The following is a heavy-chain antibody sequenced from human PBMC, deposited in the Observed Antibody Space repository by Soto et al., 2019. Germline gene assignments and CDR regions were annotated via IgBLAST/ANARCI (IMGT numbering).Heavy chain of an antibody. J-gene: IGHJ6*02. D-gene: IGHD6-13*01. Sequence: PGGSLRLSCAASGFTFSSYAMHWVRQAPGKGLEWVAVISYDGSNKYYADSVKGRFTISRDNSKNTLYLQMNSLRAEDTAVYYCAKIAAAGAYYYYGMDVWGQGTTVTVSS. CDR3: AKIAAAGAYYYYGMDV. V-gene: IGHV3-30*18. CDR1: GFTFSSYA. CDR2: ISYDGSNK.